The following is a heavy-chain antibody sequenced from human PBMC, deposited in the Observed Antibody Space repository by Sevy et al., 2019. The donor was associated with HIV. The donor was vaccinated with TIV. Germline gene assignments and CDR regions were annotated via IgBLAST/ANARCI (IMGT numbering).Heavy chain of an antibody. CDR1: GGTFSSYA. CDR2: IIPIFGTA. J-gene: IGHJ6*03. CDR3: ARVFEGVYNVHYYYMDV. D-gene: IGHD1-20*01. V-gene: IGHV1-69*06. Sequence: ASVKVSCKASGGTFSSYAISWVRQAPGQGLEWMGGIIPIFGTANYAQKFQGTVTITADKSTSTAYMELSSLRSEDTAVYYCARVFEGVYNVHYYYMDVWGKGTTVTVSS.